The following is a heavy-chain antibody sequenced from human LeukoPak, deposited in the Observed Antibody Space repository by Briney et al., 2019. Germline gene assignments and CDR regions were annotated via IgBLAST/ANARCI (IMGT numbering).Heavy chain of an antibody. CDR1: GYTFTGYY. D-gene: IGHD2-21*02. V-gene: IGHV1-2*02. CDR3: ARDNIVVVTSMHWFDP. J-gene: IGHJ5*02. CDR2: INPNTGGT. Sequence: ASVKVSCKASGYTFTGYYMHWVRQAPGQGLEWMGWINPNTGGTNYAQKFQGRVTMTRDTSISTAYMELSRLSSDDTAVYYCARDNIVVVTSMHWFDPWGQGTLVTVSS.